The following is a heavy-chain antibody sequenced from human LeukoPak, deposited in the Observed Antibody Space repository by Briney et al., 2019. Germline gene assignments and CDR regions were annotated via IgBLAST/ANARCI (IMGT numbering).Heavy chain of an antibody. CDR3: ARSHSGGFGGLLDFDY. V-gene: IGHV4-59*01. CDR1: GGSISSYY. Sequence: SETLSLTCTVSGGSISSYYWSWIRQPPGKGLEWIGYIYYSGSTNYNPSLKSRVTISVDTSKNQFSLKLSSVTAADTAVYYCARSHSGGFGGLLDFDYWGQGTLVTVSS. CDR2: IYYSGST. J-gene: IGHJ4*02. D-gene: IGHD3-10*01.